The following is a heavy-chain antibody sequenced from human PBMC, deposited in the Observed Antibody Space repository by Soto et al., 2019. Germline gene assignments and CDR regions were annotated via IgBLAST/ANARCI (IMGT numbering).Heavy chain of an antibody. J-gene: IGHJ6*02. V-gene: IGHV1-69*06. CDR1: GGAFSNYS. CDR3: AKWSDCTPLYYHGMDV. D-gene: IGHD2-15*01. Sequence: QVHLLQSGAEVKKPGSSLKVSCKVSGGAFSNYSFNWVRHTPGQGLEWLGGIIPLHNTSNYSLKFVGRVSVTADISSSTVFMHLSGLTSGDTATYYCAKWSDCTPLYYHGMDVWGQGTTVTVSS. CDR2: IIPLHNTS.